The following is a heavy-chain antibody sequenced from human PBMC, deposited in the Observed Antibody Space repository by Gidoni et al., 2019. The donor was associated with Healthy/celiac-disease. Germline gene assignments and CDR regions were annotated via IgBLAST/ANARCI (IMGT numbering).Heavy chain of an antibody. Sequence: QVQLVQSGEEVKKPGSSVKVSCQASGGTFSSYAIRWVRQAPGQGLAWMGGIIPIFGTANYAQTFQCRVTITADESTSTAYMELSSLRSEDTAVYYCARDQSMVPYWFQGTLVTVSS. CDR3: ARDQSMVPY. D-gene: IGHD2-8*01. CDR1: GGTFSSYA. V-gene: IGHV1-69*01. J-gene: IGHJ4*02. CDR2: IIPIFGTA.